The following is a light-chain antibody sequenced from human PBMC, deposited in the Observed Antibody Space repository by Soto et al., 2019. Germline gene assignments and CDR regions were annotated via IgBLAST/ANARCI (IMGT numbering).Light chain of an antibody. CDR3: QQRSNWPLT. CDR1: QSVASY. V-gene: IGKV3-11*01. CDR2: DAS. J-gene: IGKJ4*01. Sequence: EIVLTQSPATLSLSPGESATLSCRASQSVASYLAWYQHKPGQAPRLLVSDASKRATGIPARFNGSGAGTAFTLTISSLEPEDFAVYYCQQRSNWPLTFGGGTRVEI.